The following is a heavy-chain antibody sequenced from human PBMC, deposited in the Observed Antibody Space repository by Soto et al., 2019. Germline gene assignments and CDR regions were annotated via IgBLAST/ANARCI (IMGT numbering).Heavy chain of an antibody. CDR3: TKGGGGSCYSGVGS. Sequence: PGGSLRLSCAASGFPFSSYTRSWIRQAPGKGLEWISVICGRDGTTYYADSVRGRFTMSRDDSKNTLYLQRNSLRVEDTAVYYCTKGGGGSCYSGVGSWGKGTPVTVSS. D-gene: IGHD2-15*01. V-gene: IGHV3-23*01. CDR2: ICGRDGTT. J-gene: IGHJ5*02. CDR1: GFPFSSYT.